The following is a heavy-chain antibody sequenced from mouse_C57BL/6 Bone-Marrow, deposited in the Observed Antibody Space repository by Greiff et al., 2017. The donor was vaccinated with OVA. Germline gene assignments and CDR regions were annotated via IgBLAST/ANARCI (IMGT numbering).Heavy chain of an antibody. Sequence: VQLQQSGAELARPGASVKLSCKASGYTFTSYGISWVKQRTGQGLEWIGEIYPRSGNTYYNEKFKGKATLTADKSSSTAYMELRSLTSEDSAVYFCARSHGSSGGVAYWGQGTLVTVSA. CDR3: ARSHGSSGGVAY. CDR2: IYPRSGNT. CDR1: GYTFTSYG. D-gene: IGHD1-1*01. V-gene: IGHV1-81*01. J-gene: IGHJ3*01.